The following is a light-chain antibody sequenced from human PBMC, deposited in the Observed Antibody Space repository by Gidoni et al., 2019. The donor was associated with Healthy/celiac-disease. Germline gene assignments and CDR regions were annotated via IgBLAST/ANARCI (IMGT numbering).Light chain of an antibody. V-gene: IGLV1-40*01. CDR2: GNS. CDR3: QSDDSSLSVV. J-gene: IGLJ3*02. Sequence: QSVLPQPPSVSGAPGQRVTISCTGSSSNIGAGYDVHWYQQLPGTAPKLLIYGNSNRPSGVPDRFSGAKSGTSAALAITGLQAEDEADYYCQSDDSSLSVVFGGGTKLTVL. CDR1: SSNIGAGYD.